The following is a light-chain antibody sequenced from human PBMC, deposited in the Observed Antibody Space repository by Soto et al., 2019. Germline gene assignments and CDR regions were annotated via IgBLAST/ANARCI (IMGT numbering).Light chain of an antibody. CDR2: KVS. J-gene: IGKJ1*01. CDR3: MQGTHWPLWT. CDR1: QSLLHSDGNTY. Sequence: DVVMTQSPLSLPATLGQPAPISCRSSQSLLHSDGNTYLNWYQQRPGQSPRRLIYKVSNRDSGVPDRFSGSGSGTDFTLKISRVEAEDVGVYYCMQGTHWPLWTFGQGTKVEIK. V-gene: IGKV2-30*02.